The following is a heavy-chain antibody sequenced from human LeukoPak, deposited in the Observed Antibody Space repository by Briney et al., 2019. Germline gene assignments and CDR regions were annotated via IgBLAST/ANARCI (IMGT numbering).Heavy chain of an antibody. CDR3: ARGKIAVAPTHYFDY. CDR2: ISGGGGST. J-gene: IGHJ4*02. D-gene: IGHD6-19*01. V-gene: IGHV3-23*01. Sequence: GGSLRLSCAASGFTFTSYSMNWVRQAPGKGLEWVSTISGGGGSTYYADSVKGRFTISRDNAKNSLYLQMNSLRAEDTAVYYCARGKIAVAPTHYFDYWGQGTLVTVSS. CDR1: GFTFTSYS.